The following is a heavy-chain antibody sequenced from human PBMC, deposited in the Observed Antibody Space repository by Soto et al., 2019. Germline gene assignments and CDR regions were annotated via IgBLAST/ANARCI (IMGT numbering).Heavy chain of an antibody. Sequence: PGGSRRRSCAASGFTFSTSCMHWVRQAPGKGLEWVAVISDDGSNKYNIASVEGRFTISRDNSKNTLYLQMNSLRTEDTAVYYCAKGGGYSYGTNDAFDIWGQGTMVTVSS. D-gene: IGHD5-18*01. CDR3: AKGGGYSYGTNDAFDI. CDR2: ISDDGSNK. J-gene: IGHJ3*02. CDR1: GFTFSTSC. V-gene: IGHV3-30*18.